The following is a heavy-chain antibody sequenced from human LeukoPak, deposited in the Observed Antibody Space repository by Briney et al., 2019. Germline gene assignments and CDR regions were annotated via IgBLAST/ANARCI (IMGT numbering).Heavy chain of an antibody. V-gene: IGHV3-23*01. J-gene: IGHJ5*02. CDR1: GFTFSTYA. CDR2: ISGSGGST. Sequence: GGSLRLSCAASGFTFSTYAMNWVRQSPGKGLEWVSAISGSGGSTYYADSVKGRFTISRDNSKNTLYLQMNSLRAEDTAVYYCAKDRAVRGVITPNWFDPWGQGTLVTVSS. D-gene: IGHD3-10*01. CDR3: AKDRAVRGVITPNWFDP.